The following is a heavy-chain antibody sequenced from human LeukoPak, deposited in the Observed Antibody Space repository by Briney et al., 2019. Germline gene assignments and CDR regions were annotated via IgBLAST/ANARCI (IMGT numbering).Heavy chain of an antibody. V-gene: IGHV3-30*02. Sequence: GGSLRLSCAASGFTFSYYGMHWVRQAPGKGLEWVTFIWYDETNKYYADSVKGRFTISRDISKNTLYLQMNSLRAEDTAVYYCATDQNSGYVGNWGQGTLVTVSS. CDR3: ATDQNSGYVGN. J-gene: IGHJ4*02. CDR2: IWYDETNK. CDR1: GFTFSYYG. D-gene: IGHD1-26*01.